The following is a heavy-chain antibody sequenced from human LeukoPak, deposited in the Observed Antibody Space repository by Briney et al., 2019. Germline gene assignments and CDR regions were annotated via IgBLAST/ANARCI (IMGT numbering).Heavy chain of an antibody. CDR3: ARDDVLSLGISFDL. CDR2: ISGSGSSI. CDR1: GFTFTTYE. D-gene: IGHD3-10*02. Sequence: PGGSLRLSCAASGFTFTTYEMNWVRQAQGKGLEWVSYISGSGSSIYYADSVEGRFTISRDNAKHSLYLQMNSLRAEDTAVYYCARDDVLSLGISFDLWGRGTLVTVSS. V-gene: IGHV3-48*03. J-gene: IGHJ2*01.